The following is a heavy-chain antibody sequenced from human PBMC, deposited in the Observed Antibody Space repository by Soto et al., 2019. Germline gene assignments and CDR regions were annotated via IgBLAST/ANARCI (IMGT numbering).Heavy chain of an antibody. CDR1: GRSISRYY. CDR2: IYYSVST. J-gene: IGHJ6*02. D-gene: IGHD3-9*01. V-gene: IGHV4-59*01. CDR3: ARGRKVRYFDWISKTPYYYYYGIDV. Sequence: PSETLSLTCTLSGRSISRYYWSWIRQPPGKGLEWIGYIYYSVSTHYKPSLKRRVTISVDTSKNQFSLKLSSVTTADTAVYYCARGRKVRYFDWISKTPYYYYYGIDVWGQGTTVTVSS.